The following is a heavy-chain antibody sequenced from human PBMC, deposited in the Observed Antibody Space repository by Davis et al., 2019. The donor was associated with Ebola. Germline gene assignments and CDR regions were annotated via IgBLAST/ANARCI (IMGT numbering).Heavy chain of an antibody. CDR1: GYTFTSYG. J-gene: IGHJ5*02. V-gene: IGHV1-18*04. CDR3: ARDRVDGSGWKGGVWFDP. CDR2: ISTYNGHT. Sequence: ASVKVSCKASGYTFTSYGFSWVRQAPGQGLEWMGWISTYNGHTNYAQRLQDRVTMTTDTSTTTVYMELSSLTSEDTAMYYCARDRVDGSGWKGGVWFDPWGQGTLVTVSS. D-gene: IGHD6-19*01.